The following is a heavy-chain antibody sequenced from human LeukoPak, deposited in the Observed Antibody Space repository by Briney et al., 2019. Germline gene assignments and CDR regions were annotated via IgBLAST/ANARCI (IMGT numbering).Heavy chain of an antibody. Sequence: PSEALSLTCTVSGGSISSGDYYWSWIRQPPGKGLVWIGYIYYSGSTYYNPSPKRRVTISVDTSTNQFSLTLSSVTAADTAVYYCASAPSSTRAMGYWGQGTLVTVSS. V-gene: IGHV4-30-4*08. J-gene: IGHJ4*02. CDR2: IYYSGST. CDR1: GGSISSGDYY. CDR3: ASAPSSTRAMGY. D-gene: IGHD2-2*01.